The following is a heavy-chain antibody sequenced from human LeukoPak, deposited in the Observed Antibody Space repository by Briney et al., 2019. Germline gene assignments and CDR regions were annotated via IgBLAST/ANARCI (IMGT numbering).Heavy chain of an antibody. CDR3: ARRLTDSSGYYPYYYYGMDV. V-gene: IGHV1-18*01. Sequence: ASVKVSCKASGYTFTSYGISWVRQAPGQGLEWMGWISAYNGNTNYAQKLQGRVTMTTDTSTSTAYMELRSLRSDDTAVYYCARRLTDSSGYYPYYYYGMDVWGQGTTVTVSS. CDR2: ISAYNGNT. CDR1: GYTFTSYG. J-gene: IGHJ6*02. D-gene: IGHD3-22*01.